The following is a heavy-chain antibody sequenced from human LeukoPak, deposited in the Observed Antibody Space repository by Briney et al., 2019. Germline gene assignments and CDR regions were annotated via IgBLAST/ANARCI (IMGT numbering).Heavy chain of an antibody. J-gene: IGHJ4*02. CDR2: IFPGDSDT. CDR3: ARPRGNYWDYFDY. CDR1: GYTFTNYW. D-gene: IGHD1-26*01. Sequence: GESLKISCRGSGYTFTNYWIGWVRQMPGKGLEWMGIIFPGDSDTRYSPSFQGQVTISADKSISTAYLQWTSLKASDTAMYYCARPRGNYWDYFDYWGQGTLVTVSS. V-gene: IGHV5-51*01.